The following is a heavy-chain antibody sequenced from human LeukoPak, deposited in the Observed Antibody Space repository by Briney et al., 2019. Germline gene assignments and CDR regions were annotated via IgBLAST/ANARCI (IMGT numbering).Heavy chain of an antibody. J-gene: IGHJ4*02. CDR3: ASGRGY. CDR2: ISSSSSYK. Sequence: TPGGSLRFSCAASGFTFSSYTLIWVRQAPGKGLEWVSCISSSSSYKEYADSVKGRFTISRDNAKNSLFLQMNSLRAEDTAVYYCASGRGYWGQGTRVTVSS. D-gene: IGHD3-10*01. CDR1: GFTFSSYT. V-gene: IGHV3-21*01.